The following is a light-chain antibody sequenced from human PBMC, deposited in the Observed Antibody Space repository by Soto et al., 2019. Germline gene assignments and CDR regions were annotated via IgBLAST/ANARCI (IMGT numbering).Light chain of an antibody. J-gene: IGKJ2*01. Sequence: DIQMTQSPSTLPASLGDTVTITCRASQSISSWLAWYQQKPGKAPKVLIYKASSLESGVPSRFSGSGSGTEFTLTISTLQPDDFATYYCQQYNSFPSTFGQGTKLEIK. CDR3: QQYNSFPST. V-gene: IGKV1-5*03. CDR2: KAS. CDR1: QSISSW.